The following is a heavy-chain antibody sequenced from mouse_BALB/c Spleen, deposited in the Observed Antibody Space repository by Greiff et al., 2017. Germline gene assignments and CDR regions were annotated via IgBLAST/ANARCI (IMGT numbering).Heavy chain of an antibody. J-gene: IGHJ3*01. CDR3: ANYYGRFAY. Sequence: QVQLKESGPGLVAPSQSLSITCTVSGFSLTSYGVHWVRQPPGKGLEWLGVIWAGGSTNYNSALMSRLSISKDNSKSQVFLKMNSLQTDDTAMYYCANYYGRFAYWGQGTLVTVSA. CDR1: GFSLTSYG. CDR2: IWAGGST. V-gene: IGHV2-9*02. D-gene: IGHD1-2*01.